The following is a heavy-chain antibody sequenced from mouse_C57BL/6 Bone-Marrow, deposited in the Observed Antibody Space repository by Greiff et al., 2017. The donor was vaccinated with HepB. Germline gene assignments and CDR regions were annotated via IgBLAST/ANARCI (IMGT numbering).Heavy chain of an antibody. CDR1: GFNIKDDY. D-gene: IGHD1-1*01. CDR2: IDPENGDT. V-gene: IGHV14-4*01. J-gene: IGHJ4*01. Sequence: VQLQQSGAELVRPGASVKLSCTASGFNIKDDYMHWVKQRPEQGLEWIGWIDPENGDTEYASKFQGKATITADTSSNTAYLQLSSLTSEDTAVYYCTIYYCGAYAMDYWGQGTSVTVSS. CDR3: TIYYCGAYAMDY.